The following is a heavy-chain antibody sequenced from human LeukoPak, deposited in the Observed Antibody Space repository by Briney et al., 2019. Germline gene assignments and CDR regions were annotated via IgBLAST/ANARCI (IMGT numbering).Heavy chain of an antibody. CDR3: AKDVSLRGYPGRNDY. V-gene: IGHV3-43*02. J-gene: IGHJ4*02. D-gene: IGHD5-18*01. Sequence: GGSLRLSCAASGFTFDDYAMHWVRQAPGKGLEWVSLISGDGGSTYYADSVKGRFTISRDNSKNSLYLQMNSLRTEDTALYYCAKDVSLRGYPGRNDYWGQGTLVTVSS. CDR1: GFTFDDYA. CDR2: ISGDGGST.